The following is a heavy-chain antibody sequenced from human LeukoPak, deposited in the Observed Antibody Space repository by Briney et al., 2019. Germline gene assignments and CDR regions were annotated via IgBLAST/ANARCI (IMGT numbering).Heavy chain of an antibody. CDR3: ARGYSSSEGVDY. CDR1: GFTFSSYS. CDR2: ITSSSSYI. D-gene: IGHD6-6*01. Sequence: GGSLRLSCAASGFTFSSYSMNWVRQAPGKGLEWVSSITSSSSYIYYADSVKGRFTISRDNAKNSLYLQMNSLRAEDTAVYYCARGYSSSEGVDYWGQGTLVTVSS. J-gene: IGHJ4*02. V-gene: IGHV3-21*01.